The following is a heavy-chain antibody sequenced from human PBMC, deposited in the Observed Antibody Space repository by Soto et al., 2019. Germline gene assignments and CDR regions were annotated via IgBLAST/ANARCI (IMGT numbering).Heavy chain of an antibody. D-gene: IGHD2-21*02. V-gene: IGHV4-31*03. J-gene: IGHJ4*02. CDR3: ARGRVVTPGEGY. CDR1: GGSISSGGYY. CDR2: IYYSGST. Sequence: QVQLQESGPGLVKPSQTLSLTCTVSGGSISSGGYYWSWIRQHPGKGLEWIGYIYYSGSTYYNPSRKSRVTITVDTSKNQFSLKLSSVTAADTAVYYCARGRVVTPGEGYWGQGTLVTVSS.